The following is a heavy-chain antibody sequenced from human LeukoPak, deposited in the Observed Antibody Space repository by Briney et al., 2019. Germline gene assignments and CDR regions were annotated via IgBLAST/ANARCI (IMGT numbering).Heavy chain of an antibody. CDR3: AKDRSTKVVVAATSLDY. D-gene: IGHD2-15*01. V-gene: IGHV3-23*01. Sequence: GGSLRLSCAASGFTFSTYAMNWVRQAPGKGLEWVSVISGSGGSTYYADSVKGRFTISRANLKNTLYLQMNSLRAEDTAVYYCAKDRSTKVVVAATSLDYWGQGILVTVSS. CDR2: ISGSGGST. J-gene: IGHJ4*02. CDR1: GFTFSTYA.